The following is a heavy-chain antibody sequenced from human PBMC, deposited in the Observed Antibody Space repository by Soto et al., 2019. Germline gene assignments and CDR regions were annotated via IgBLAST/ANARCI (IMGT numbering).Heavy chain of an antibody. Sequence: ASVKVSCKAFGYTFTSYDSNGVRKATGQGLEWMGWMNPNSGNTGYAQKFQGRVTMTRNTTISTAYMERSSLRSEDTAVYSCGRGGPTGYYYLDVWGKGTTVTVSS. CDR1: GYTFTSYD. V-gene: IGHV1-8*01. CDR3: GRGGPTGYYYLDV. D-gene: IGHD2-8*02. J-gene: IGHJ6*03. CDR2: MNPNSGNT.